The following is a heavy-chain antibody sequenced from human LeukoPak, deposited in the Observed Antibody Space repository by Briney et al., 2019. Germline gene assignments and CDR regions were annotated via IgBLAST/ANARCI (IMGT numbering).Heavy chain of an antibody. CDR3: AMYCSGGSCPFDY. Sequence: GASVKVSCKASGGTFSSYAISWVRQAPGQGLEWMGGIIPIFGTVNYAQKFQGRVTITADKSTSTAYMELSSLRSEDTAVYYCAMYCSGGSCPFDYWGQGTLVTVSS. CDR1: GGTFSSYA. V-gene: IGHV1-69*06. CDR2: IIPIFGTV. D-gene: IGHD2-15*01. J-gene: IGHJ4*02.